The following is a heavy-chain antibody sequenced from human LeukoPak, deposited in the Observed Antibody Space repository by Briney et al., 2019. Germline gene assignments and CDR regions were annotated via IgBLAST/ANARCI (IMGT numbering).Heavy chain of an antibody. J-gene: IGHJ4*02. Sequence: GGSLRLSCTASGFTLGRHDMHWVRQTTGEGLEWVAALASGSQTFYAGSVKGRFTVSREDAKNSLYLQMNSLRAGDTAVYYCVREARGYHYTYFDYWGQGTLVNVSS. CDR3: VREARGYHYTYFDY. CDR1: GFTLGRHD. D-gene: IGHD5-18*01. CDR2: LASGSQT. V-gene: IGHV3-13*01.